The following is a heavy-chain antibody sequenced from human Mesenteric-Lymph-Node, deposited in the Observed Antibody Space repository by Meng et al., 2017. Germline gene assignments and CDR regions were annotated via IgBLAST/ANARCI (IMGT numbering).Heavy chain of an antibody. CDR3: AKELANARPFDY. D-gene: IGHD2-2*01. V-gene: IGHV3-23*01. Sequence: GESLKISCAASGFTVSSMRMSWVRQVPGEGLEWVSAISGSGGSTYYADSVKGRFTISRDNSKNTLFLQMNSLRVEDTAIYYCAKELANARPFDYWGQGTLVTVSS. CDR2: ISGSGGST. CDR1: GFTVSSMR. J-gene: IGHJ4*02.